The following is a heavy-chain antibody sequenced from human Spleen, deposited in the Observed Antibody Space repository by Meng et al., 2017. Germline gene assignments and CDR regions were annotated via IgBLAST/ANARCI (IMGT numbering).Heavy chain of an antibody. V-gene: IGHV4-39*01. CDR2: FGHSGFT. CDR3: VRSSAWVRTGFDP. CDR1: GGSISTSGYY. Sequence: QPQLQESGPRLVQPAGALSLTCSVSGGSISTSGYYWAWGRQPPGEGRGWIGRFGHSGFTYYTPSLKSRVTVSIDTSRNQFSLWLTSVTAADTAVYYCVRSSAWVRTGFDPWGQGTLVTVSS. D-gene: IGHD6-19*01. J-gene: IGHJ5*02.